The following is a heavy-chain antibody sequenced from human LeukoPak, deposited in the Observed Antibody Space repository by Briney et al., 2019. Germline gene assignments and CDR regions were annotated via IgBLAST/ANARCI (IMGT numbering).Heavy chain of an antibody. Sequence: GGSLRLSCAASGFTFSDYYMSWVRQAPGKGLEWVSVIYSGGSTYYADSVKGRFTISRDNSKNTLYLQMNSLRAEDTAVYYCAKDDRWLQFCCWGQGTLVTVSA. CDR3: AKDDRWLQFCC. CDR2: IYSGGST. D-gene: IGHD5-24*01. CDR1: GFTFSDYY. V-gene: IGHV3-53*01. J-gene: IGHJ4*02.